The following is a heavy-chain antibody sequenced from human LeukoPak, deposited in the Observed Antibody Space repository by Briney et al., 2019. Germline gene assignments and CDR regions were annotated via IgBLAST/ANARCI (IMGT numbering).Heavy chain of an antibody. CDR3: ARESQFYNWFDP. CDR1: GGTFSSYA. D-gene: IGHD5-24*01. V-gene: IGHV1-69*05. Sequence: SVKVSCKASGGTFSSYAISWVRQAPGQGLEWMGGIIPIFGTANYAQKFQGRVTITTDESTSTAYMELSSLRSEDTAVYYCARESQFYNWFDPWGQGTLVTVSS. CDR2: IIPIFGTA. J-gene: IGHJ5*02.